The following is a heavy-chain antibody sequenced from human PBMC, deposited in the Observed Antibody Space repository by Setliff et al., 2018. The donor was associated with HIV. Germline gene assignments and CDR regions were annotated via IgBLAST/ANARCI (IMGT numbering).Heavy chain of an antibody. D-gene: IGHD2-15*01. CDR2: ISGSGGST. Sequence: PSETLSLTCTVSGGSFTSRSYYWGWIRQPPGKGLEWVSVISGSGGSTFYADSVKGRFTISRDNSKNTLYLLMNGLRVEDTAVYYCAKDGISGGAYPPYYFDYWGHGTLVTVSS. J-gene: IGHJ4*01. CDR3: AKDGISGGAYPPYYFDY. CDR1: GGSFTSRSYY. V-gene: IGHV3-23*01.